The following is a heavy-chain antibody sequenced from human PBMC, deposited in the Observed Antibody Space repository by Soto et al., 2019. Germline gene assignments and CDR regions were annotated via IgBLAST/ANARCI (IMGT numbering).Heavy chain of an antibody. CDR2: ISGSGGST. J-gene: IGHJ4*02. V-gene: IGHV3-23*01. Sequence: PGGSLRLSCAASGFTFSSYAMSWVRQAPGKGLEWVSAISGSGGSTYYADSVKGRFTISRDNSKNTLYLQMNSLRAEDTAVYYCAKPEDYDSSGYLDYWGQGALVTVSS. CDR3: AKPEDYDSSGYLDY. CDR1: GFTFSSYA. D-gene: IGHD3-22*01.